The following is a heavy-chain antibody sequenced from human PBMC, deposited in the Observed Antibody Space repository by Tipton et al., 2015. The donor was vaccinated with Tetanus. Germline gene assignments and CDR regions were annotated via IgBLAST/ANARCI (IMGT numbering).Heavy chain of an antibody. V-gene: IGHV3-9*01. CDR3: VKDIGSDWNDVDWFDR. CDR2: IGWNSRSI. J-gene: IGHJ5*02. Sequence: RSLRLSCAASGFTFDDYAMHWVRQAPGKGLEWVSGIGWNSRSIGYADSVKGRFTISRDNAKNSLYLQMNSLRVEDTALYYCVKDIGSDWNDVDWFDRWGQGTLVTVSS. CDR1: GFTFDDYA. D-gene: IGHD1-1*01.